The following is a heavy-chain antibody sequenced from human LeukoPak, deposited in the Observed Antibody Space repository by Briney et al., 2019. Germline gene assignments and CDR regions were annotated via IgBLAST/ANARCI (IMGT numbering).Heavy chain of an antibody. V-gene: IGHV3-66*02. CDR2: IYSGGST. J-gene: IGHJ6*03. CDR1: GFTVSSKY. Sequence: GGSLRLSCAASGFTVSSKYMSWVRQAPGKGLEWVSVIYSGGSTYYADSVKGRFTISRDNSKNTLYLQMNSLRAEDTAVYYCARDLRGNIAAVNYYYMDVWGKGTTVTVSS. CDR3: ARDLRGNIAAVNYYYMDV. D-gene: IGHD6-13*01.